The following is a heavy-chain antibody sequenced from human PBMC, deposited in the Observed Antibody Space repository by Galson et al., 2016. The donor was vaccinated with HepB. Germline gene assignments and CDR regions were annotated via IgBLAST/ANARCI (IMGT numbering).Heavy chain of an antibody. V-gene: IGHV5-51*01. Sequence: QSGAEVTKPGESLTISCKASGYTFSNFWIGWVRQMPGKGLEWMGMTYPGDSDTRYSPSFQGQVTISFDKSISTAYLQWTSLKASDTATYFCARGEGGVHVWLIKQGSGAFDIWGQGTAVTVSS. CDR1: GYTFSNFW. CDR2: TYPGDSDT. D-gene: IGHD3-16*01. CDR3: ARGEGGVHVWLIKQGSGAFDI. J-gene: IGHJ3*02.